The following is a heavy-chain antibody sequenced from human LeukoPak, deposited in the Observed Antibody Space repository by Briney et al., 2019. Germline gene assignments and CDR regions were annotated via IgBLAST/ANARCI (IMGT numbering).Heavy chain of an antibody. Sequence: GGSLRLSCAASGFTFSSHSMNWVRQAPGKGLEWLSYIDSGSGNIYYRDSVKGRFTISRDNAQDSLYLQMDSPRDEDTAVYYCAREDDDWGPNTLDVWGQGTVVTVSS. CDR1: GFTFSSHS. J-gene: IGHJ3*01. D-gene: IGHD7-27*01. CDR3: AREDDDWGPNTLDV. CDR2: IDSGSGNI. V-gene: IGHV3-48*02.